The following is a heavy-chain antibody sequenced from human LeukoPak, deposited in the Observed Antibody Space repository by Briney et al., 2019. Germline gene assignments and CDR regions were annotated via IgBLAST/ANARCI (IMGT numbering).Heavy chain of an antibody. D-gene: IGHD2/OR15-2a*01. Sequence: GSLRLSCAASGFTFSSYSMNWVRQAPGKGLEWVSSISSSSSYIYYADSVKGRFTISRDNAKNSLYLQMNSLRAEDTAVYYCARDLSMVSPPFDYWGQGTLVTVSS. J-gene: IGHJ4*02. V-gene: IGHV3-21*01. CDR2: ISSSSSYI. CDR3: ARDLSMVSPPFDY. CDR1: GFTFSSYS.